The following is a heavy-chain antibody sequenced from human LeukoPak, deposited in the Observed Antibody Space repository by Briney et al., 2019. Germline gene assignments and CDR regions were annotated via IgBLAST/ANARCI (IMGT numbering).Heavy chain of an antibody. CDR3: AREDSSGYYYLVSY. V-gene: IGHV4-59*12. D-gene: IGHD3-22*01. Sequence: SETLSLTCTVSGGSISSYYWSWIRQPPGKGLEWTGYIYYSGSTNYNPSLKSRVTMSVDTSKNQFSLKLSSVTAADTAVYYCAREDSSGYYYLVSYWGQGTLVTVSS. CDR2: IYYSGST. J-gene: IGHJ4*02. CDR1: GGSISSYY.